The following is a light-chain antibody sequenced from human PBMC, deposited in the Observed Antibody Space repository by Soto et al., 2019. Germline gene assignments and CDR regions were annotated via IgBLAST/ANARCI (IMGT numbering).Light chain of an antibody. CDR1: SSDVGGYNY. V-gene: IGLV2-14*01. Sequence: QSALTQPASVSGSPGQSITISCTGTSSDVGGYNYVSWYQQHPGKAPKLMIYEVSNRPSGVSNRFSGTKSANTASLTISGLHAEDEDYYYCSSDKTRNTWVFGGGTKLTVL. J-gene: IGLJ3*02. CDR3: SSDKTRNTWV. CDR2: EVS.